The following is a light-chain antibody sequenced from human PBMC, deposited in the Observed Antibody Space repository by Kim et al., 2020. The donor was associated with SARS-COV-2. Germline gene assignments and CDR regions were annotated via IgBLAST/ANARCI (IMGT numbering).Light chain of an antibody. CDR1: SSNIGSNT. CDR2: SND. V-gene: IGLV1-44*01. Sequence: GQRVTISCSGSSSNIGSNTVNWYQQPPGTAPKLLIHSNDERPSGVPDRFSGSKSGTSASLAISGLQSEDEADYSCAAWDDSLNDYVFGTGTKVTVL. CDR3: AAWDDSLNDYV. J-gene: IGLJ1*01.